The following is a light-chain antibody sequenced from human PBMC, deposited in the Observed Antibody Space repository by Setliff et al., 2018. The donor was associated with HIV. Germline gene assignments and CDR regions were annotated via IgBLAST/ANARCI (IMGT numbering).Light chain of an antibody. CDR3: CSYAGSSTPYV. Sequence: QSVLTQPASVSGSPGQSITISCTGTSSDVGSYSLVSWYQQHPGKAPKLIIYEVTKRPSGVSDRFSGPKSGNTASLTISGLQAEDEADYYCCSYAGSSTPYVFGTGTKVTVL. CDR2: EVT. J-gene: IGLJ1*01. V-gene: IGLV2-23*02. CDR1: SSDVGSYSL.